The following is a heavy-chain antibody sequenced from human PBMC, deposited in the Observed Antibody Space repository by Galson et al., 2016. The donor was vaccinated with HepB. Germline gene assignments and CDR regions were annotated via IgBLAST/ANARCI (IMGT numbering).Heavy chain of an antibody. D-gene: IGHD3-9*01. CDR3: ASEFPTYDILTLGY. CDR1: GFVVSSTY. J-gene: IGHJ4*02. CDR2: IYSGDGT. V-gene: IGHV3-53*01. Sequence: SLRLSCAASGFVVSSTYMSWVRQAPGKGLEWVSAIYSGDGTDYADSVKGRFTISRDNSENTLYLQMLSLRAEDTAVYSCASEFPTYDILTLGYWGQGTLVTVSS.